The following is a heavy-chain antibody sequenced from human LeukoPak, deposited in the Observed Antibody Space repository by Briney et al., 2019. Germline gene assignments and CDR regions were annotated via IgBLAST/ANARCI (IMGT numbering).Heavy chain of an antibody. CDR2: INPSGGST. CDR3: AMNTYYYGSGSKLDY. V-gene: IGHV1-46*01. CDR1: GYTFTSYY. D-gene: IGHD3-10*01. J-gene: IGHJ4*02. Sequence: ASVKVSCKASGYTFTSYYMHWVRQAPGQGLEWMGIINPSGGSTSYAQKFQGRVTMTRDMSTSTVYMELSSLRSEDTAVYYCAMNTYYYGSGSKLDYWGQGTLVTVSS.